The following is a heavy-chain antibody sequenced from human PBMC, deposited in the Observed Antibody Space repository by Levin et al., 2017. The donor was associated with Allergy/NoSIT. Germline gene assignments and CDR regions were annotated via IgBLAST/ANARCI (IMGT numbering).Heavy chain of an antibody. V-gene: IGHV3-49*04. CDR2: IRSKAYGGTT. Sequence: GGSLRLSCTASGFTFGDYAMSWVRQAPGKGLEWVGFIRSKAYGGTTEYAASVKGRFTISRDDSKSIAYLQMNSLKTEDTAVYYCTRVAVAAPDAYYYYYGMDVWGQGTTVTVSS. J-gene: IGHJ6*02. D-gene: IGHD6-19*01. CDR3: TRVAVAAPDAYYYYYGMDV. CDR1: GFTFGDYA.